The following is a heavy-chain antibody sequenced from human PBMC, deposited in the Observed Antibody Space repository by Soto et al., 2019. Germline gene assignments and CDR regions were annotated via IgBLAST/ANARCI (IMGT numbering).Heavy chain of an antibody. J-gene: IGHJ6*02. CDR1: GYSVSSSDYY. V-gene: IGHV4-39*01. D-gene: IGHD2-15*01. Sequence: QLHLQELGPGLVKPSETLSLTCSVSGYSVSSSDYYWAWIRQPPGKGLEWIGSMFYSGLTYYNPSLQSRVTLSVDTSNNQFSVRLNSVPAADTAVYYCAPLSVSLSGPYGIHVWGQGTTVTVSS. CDR3: APLSVSLSGPYGIHV. CDR2: MFYSGLT.